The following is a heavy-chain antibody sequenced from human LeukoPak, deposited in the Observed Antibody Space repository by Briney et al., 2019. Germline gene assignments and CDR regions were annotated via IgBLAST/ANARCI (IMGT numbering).Heavy chain of an antibody. Sequence: PSETLSLTCTVSGGSISSSSYCWGWIRQPPGKGLEWIGSIYYSGSTYYNPSLKSRVTISVDTSKNQFSLKLSSVTAADTAVYYCARLTSSGWQDYWGQGTLVTVSS. CDR3: ARLTSSGWQDY. D-gene: IGHD6-19*01. J-gene: IGHJ4*02. CDR2: IYYSGST. CDR1: GGSISSSSYC. V-gene: IGHV4-39*01.